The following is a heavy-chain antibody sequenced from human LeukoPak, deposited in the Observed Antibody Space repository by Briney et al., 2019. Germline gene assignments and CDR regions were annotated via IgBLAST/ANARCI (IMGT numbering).Heavy chain of an antibody. CDR2: ISYDGSNE. D-gene: IGHD3-22*01. J-gene: IGHJ4*02. Sequence: GGSLRLSCAASGFTFSSYGMHWVRQAPGKGLEWVTVISYDGSNEYYADSVKGRFTIPRDNSKNTLYLQMTSLRAEDTAVYYCAKDGIRYYYDSSGYYSDYWGQGTLVTVSS. CDR3: AKDGIRYYYDSSGYYSDY. V-gene: IGHV3-30*18. CDR1: GFTFSSYG.